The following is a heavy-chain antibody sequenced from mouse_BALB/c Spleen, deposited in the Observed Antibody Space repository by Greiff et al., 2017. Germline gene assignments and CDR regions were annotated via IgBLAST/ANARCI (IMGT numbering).Heavy chain of an antibody. CDR3: ARNRYDAWFAY. Sequence: VQLVESGAELMKPGASVKISCKATGYTFSSYWIEWVKQRPGHGLEWIGEILPGSGSTNYNEKFKGKATFTADTSSNTAYMQLSSLTSEDSAVYYCARNRYDAWFAYWGQGTLVTVSA. J-gene: IGHJ3*01. V-gene: IGHV1-9*01. CDR1: GYTFSSYW. CDR2: ILPGSGST. D-gene: IGHD2-14*01.